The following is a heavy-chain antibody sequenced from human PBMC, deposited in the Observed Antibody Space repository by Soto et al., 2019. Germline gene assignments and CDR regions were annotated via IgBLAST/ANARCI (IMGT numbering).Heavy chain of an antibody. J-gene: IGHJ5*02. Sequence: QITLKESGPTLVKPTQTLTLTCTFSGFSLNTHGVGVGWIHHPPGKALQWLALIYWDVGKRYSPALKSRLTITNDTSKNQVVHTMTHIDPVDTAAYYSAHNRTGPTTWSDPWGQGTLVTVSS. V-gene: IGHV2-5*02. CDR1: GFSLNTHGVG. CDR3: AHNRTGPTTWSDP. CDR2: IYWDVGK. D-gene: IGHD1-1*01.